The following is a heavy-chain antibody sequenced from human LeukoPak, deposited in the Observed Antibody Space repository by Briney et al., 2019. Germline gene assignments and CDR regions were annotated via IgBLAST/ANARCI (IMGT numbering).Heavy chain of an antibody. V-gene: IGHV3-43*02. CDR3: ARGLGWLSVYYSDY. Sequence: GGSLRLSCAPAWLTFQAYAIDGVRQAPGKGLEWVSLISGDGGSTYYADSVKGRFTISRDNAKNSQYMQMNSLTAADTDVYYCARGLGWLSVYYSDYWGQGTLVTVSS. CDR2: ISGDGGST. J-gene: IGHJ4*02. D-gene: IGHD5-12*01. CDR1: WLTFQAYA.